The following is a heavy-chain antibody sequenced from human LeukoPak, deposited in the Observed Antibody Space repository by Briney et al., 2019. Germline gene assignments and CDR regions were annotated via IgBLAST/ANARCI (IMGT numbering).Heavy chain of an antibody. CDR3: GTTKSYYDSSGLGAFDK. D-gene: IGHD3-22*01. Sequence: ASVKVSCKVSGYTITELSMHWVRQAPGKGLEWMGGFDPEDGETIYAQKFQGRVTMTEDTSTDTASLELSSLRSEDTAVYYYGTTKSYYDSSGLGAFDKWGQGRMVTVSS. V-gene: IGHV1-24*01. CDR2: FDPEDGET. J-gene: IGHJ3*02. CDR1: GYTITELS.